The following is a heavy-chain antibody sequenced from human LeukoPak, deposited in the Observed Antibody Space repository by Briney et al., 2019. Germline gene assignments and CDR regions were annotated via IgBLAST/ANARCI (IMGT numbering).Heavy chain of an antibody. J-gene: IGHJ3*02. V-gene: IGHV3-64*01. D-gene: IGHD3-9*01. Sequence: GGSLRLSCAASGFTFSRSAMHWVRQAPGKGLEYVSAISSNGGSTYYANSVKGRFTISRDNSKNTLYLQMGSLRAEDMAVYYCARSRLVVTAFDTWGQGTMVTVSS. CDR2: ISSNGGST. CDR3: ARSRLVVTAFDT. CDR1: GFTFSRSA.